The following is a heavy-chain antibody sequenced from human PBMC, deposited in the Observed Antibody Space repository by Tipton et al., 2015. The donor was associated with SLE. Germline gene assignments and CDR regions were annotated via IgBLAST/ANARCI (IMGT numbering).Heavy chain of an antibody. CDR1: GFTFSSYD. CDR2: IGTAGDT. D-gene: IGHD6-13*01. CDR3: ARVYSSNWYDYYYMDV. Sequence: GSLRLSCAASGFTFSSYDMHWVRQATGKGLEWVSAIGTAGDTYYPGSVKGRFTISRENAKHSLYLQMTNLRAGDTAVYYCARVYSSNWYDYYYMDVWGKGTTVTVSS. J-gene: IGHJ6*03. V-gene: IGHV3-13*01.